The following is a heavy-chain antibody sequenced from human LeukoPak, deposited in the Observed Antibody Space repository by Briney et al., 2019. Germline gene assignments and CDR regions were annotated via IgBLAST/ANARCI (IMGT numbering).Heavy chain of an antibody. CDR2: ISSNGGIT. V-gene: IGHV3-64*01. Sequence: GGPLSLSCAPSGLPQNSHAMLGLRQAPARGLECVSRISSNGGITYYANTVKGRLPNSSDSSKNTMYLQMGTLRAEHRAVYYCVSDRSRSGYLSFDCWGEGALVTVSS. CDR3: VSDRSRSGYLSFDC. J-gene: IGHJ4*02. CDR1: GLPQNSHA. D-gene: IGHD3-22*01.